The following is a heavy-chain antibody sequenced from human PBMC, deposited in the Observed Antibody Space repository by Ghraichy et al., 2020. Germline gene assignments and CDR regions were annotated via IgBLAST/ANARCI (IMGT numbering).Heavy chain of an antibody. J-gene: IGHJ4*02. Sequence: SQTLSLTCAVYGGPFSGFYWSWIRQSPGKGLEWVGQINHSGDTDYNPSLKSRVTISVDRSQNQFSLKLNSVTAADTAVYYCATLGGGLATATPWATVYYFDFWGQGTLVTVSS. CDR3: ATLGGGLATATPWATVYYFDF. D-gene: IGHD6-13*01. V-gene: IGHV4-34*01. CDR1: GGPFSGFY. CDR2: INHSGDT.